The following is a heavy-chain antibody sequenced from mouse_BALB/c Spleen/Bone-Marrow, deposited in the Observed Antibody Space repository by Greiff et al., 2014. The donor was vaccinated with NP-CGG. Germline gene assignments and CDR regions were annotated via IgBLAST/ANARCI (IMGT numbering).Heavy chain of an antibody. Sequence: VPVKQSGADLVKPGASVKLSCTTSGFNIKDTFMHWVKQRPEKGLEWIGRIDPASGNTKYDPKFQGKATITADTSSNKVSLQLSGLTSEDTAVYYCAHDAPFTYWGQGTLVTVSA. CDR2: IDPASGNT. CDR3: AHDAPFTY. D-gene: IGHD2-3*01. CDR1: GFNIKDTF. V-gene: IGHV14-3*02. J-gene: IGHJ3*01.